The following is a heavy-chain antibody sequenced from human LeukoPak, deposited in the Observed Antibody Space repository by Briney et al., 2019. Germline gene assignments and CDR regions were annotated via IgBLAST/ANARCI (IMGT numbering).Heavy chain of an antibody. CDR2: IGTAGDT. D-gene: IGHD6-19*01. J-gene: IGHJ3*02. CDR1: GFTFSSYD. V-gene: IGHV3-13*01. CDR3: AREGRSSGSDAFEI. Sequence: GGSLRLSCAASGFTFSSYDMHWVRQATGKGLEWVSAIGTAGDTYYPGSVKGRFTISRENAKNSLYLQMNSLRAEDTAVYYCAREGRSSGSDAFEIWGQGTMVTVSS.